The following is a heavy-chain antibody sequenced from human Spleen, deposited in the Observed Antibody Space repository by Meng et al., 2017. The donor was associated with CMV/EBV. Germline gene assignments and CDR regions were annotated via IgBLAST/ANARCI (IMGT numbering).Heavy chain of an antibody. CDR2: ISGSGSST. D-gene: IGHD3-22*01. J-gene: IGHJ4*02. Sequence: FSRYAMSWVRQAPGKGLEWVSTISGSGSSTDYADSVKGRLTISRDNSRNTLYLQMNSLRAEDTAVYYCAKGREPDYYDSSGFYTPSVWGQGTLVTVSS. CDR1: FSRYA. CDR3: AKGREPDYYDSSGFYTPSV. V-gene: IGHV3-23*01.